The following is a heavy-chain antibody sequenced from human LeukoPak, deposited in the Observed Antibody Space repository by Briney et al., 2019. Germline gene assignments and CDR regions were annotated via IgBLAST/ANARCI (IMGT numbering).Heavy chain of an antibody. CDR3: ARTLGSGDYLGCFDP. CDR1: GGSISSYY. Sequence: RTSGTLSLTCTVSGGSISSYYWSWIRQTPGKGLEWIGYISNSGNTNYNPSLKSRVTFSVDPSTNQLSLYLTSVTAADAAVCYCARTLGSGDYLGCFDPWGQGTLVTVSS. CDR2: ISNSGNT. V-gene: IGHV4-59*01. J-gene: IGHJ5*02. D-gene: IGHD3-10*01.